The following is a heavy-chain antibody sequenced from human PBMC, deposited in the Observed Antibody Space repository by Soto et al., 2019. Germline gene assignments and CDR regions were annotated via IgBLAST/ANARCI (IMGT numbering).Heavy chain of an antibody. Sequence: EVQLLESGGNLVQPGGSLRLSCAASGFTFSSYAMSWVRQAPGKGLEWVSTVGVSGATTYYTDSVKGRFTISRDNSNNTCFLQMHSLRAEDTAIYYCAKFRAGLGSQTDSWGQGTLVTVSS. CDR1: GFTFSSYA. J-gene: IGHJ4*02. CDR3: AKFRAGLGSQTDS. V-gene: IGHV3-23*01. CDR2: VGVSGATT. D-gene: IGHD3-10*01.